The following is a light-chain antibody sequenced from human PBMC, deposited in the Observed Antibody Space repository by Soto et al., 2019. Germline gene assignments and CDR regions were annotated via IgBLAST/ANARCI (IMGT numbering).Light chain of an antibody. CDR2: STD. V-gene: IGLV1-44*01. Sequence: QLVLTQPPSASGTPGQRVTISCSGSSSNIGAYTVHWYQQFPGEAPKLLIYSTDHRPSGVPDRFSGSKSGTSASLAISGLQSEDAAHYFCATCDDSLNGPVFGGGTKLTVL. CDR3: ATCDDSLNGPV. J-gene: IGLJ2*01. CDR1: SSNIGAYT.